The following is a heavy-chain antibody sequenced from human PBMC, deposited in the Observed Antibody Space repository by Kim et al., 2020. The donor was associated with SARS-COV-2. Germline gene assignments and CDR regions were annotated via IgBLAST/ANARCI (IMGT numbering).Heavy chain of an antibody. J-gene: IGHJ5*02. D-gene: IGHD2-2*01. CDR3: ARGSFSDTKLSDL. Sequence: GGSLRLSCAASGFNFNVHTMHWFRRPPGTGLEWVSLISWDGATTYYAYSVKGRVTISIDDSKNSLFLEMNSLITEDTALYYCARGSFSDTKLSDLWGQGTLVTVSS. CDR2: ISWDGATT. V-gene: IGHV3-43*01. CDR1: GFNFNVHT.